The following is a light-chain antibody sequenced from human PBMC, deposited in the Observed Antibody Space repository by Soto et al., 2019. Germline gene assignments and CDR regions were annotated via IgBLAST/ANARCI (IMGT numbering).Light chain of an antibody. CDR1: QAVSSNY. CDR3: QQYGDLPWT. CDR2: GAS. Sequence: ALTQSPGTLSSSPGERATLSCRASQAVSSNYLAWYQQKPGQAPRLLISGASGRATGVPDRFSGSGSGTDFTLTIDRLESEDFAVYFCQQYGDLPWTFGQGTKVEI. J-gene: IGKJ1*01. V-gene: IGKV3-20*01.